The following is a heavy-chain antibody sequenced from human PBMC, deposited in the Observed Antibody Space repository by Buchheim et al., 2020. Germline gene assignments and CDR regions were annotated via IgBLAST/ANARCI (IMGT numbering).Heavy chain of an antibody. V-gene: IGHV1-8*01. Sequence: QVQLVQSGADVKKPGASLKVSCKASGYTFTSYDIHWVRQAPGQALEWMGWMNPNSVNTVYAQKFQGRVTMTRNTSINTAYMELSSLRFEDTAVYYCARGRGSSWPYDYWGQGTL. CDR1: GYTFTSYD. J-gene: IGHJ4*02. CDR2: MNPNSVNT. D-gene: IGHD6-13*01. CDR3: ARGRGSSWPYDY.